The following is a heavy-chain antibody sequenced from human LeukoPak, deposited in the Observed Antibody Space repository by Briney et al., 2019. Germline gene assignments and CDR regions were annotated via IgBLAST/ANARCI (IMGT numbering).Heavy chain of an antibody. CDR3: ASGYYYDTSGHNYFQH. CDR1: GFTFSAYP. CDR2: IPYDGSNK. D-gene: IGHD3-22*01. Sequence: GGSLRLSCAASGFTFSAYPLHWVRQAPGKGLEWVAVIPYDGSNKYGDSVKGRFTVSRDNSKNTLYLQMDSLRAEDTAVYYCASGYYYDTSGHNYFQHWGQGTLVTVSS. J-gene: IGHJ4*02. V-gene: IGHV3-30-3*01.